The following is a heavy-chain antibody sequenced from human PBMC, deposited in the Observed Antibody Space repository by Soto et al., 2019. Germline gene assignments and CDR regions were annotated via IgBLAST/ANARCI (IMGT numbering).Heavy chain of an antibody. CDR3: ARAHFYGSGSYSRPYYYYYAMDV. CDR1: GGSISSTY. V-gene: IGHV4-59*01. J-gene: IGHJ6*02. Sequence: SETLSLTCTVSGGSISSTYWGWIRQPPGKGLEWIGYINYSGSTNYNPSLQSRVTISVDTSKNQFSLKLSSVTAADTAVYYCARAHFYGSGSYSRPYYYYYAMDVWGQGTTLTVSS. D-gene: IGHD3-10*01. CDR2: INYSGST.